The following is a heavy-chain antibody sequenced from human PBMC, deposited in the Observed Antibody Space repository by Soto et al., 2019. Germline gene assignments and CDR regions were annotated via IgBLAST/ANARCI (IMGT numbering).Heavy chain of an antibody. CDR3: AKLPGSYYDSSGYTGPSTAFRGYYYGMDV. J-gene: IGHJ6*02. Sequence: PGGSLRLSCAASGFTFSSYGMHWVRQAPGKGLEWVAVISYDGSNKYYADSVKGRFTISRDNSKNTLYLQMNSLRAEDTAVYYCAKLPGSYYDSSGYTGPSTAFRGYYYGMDVWGQGTTVTVSS. D-gene: IGHD3-22*01. CDR2: ISYDGSNK. CDR1: GFTFSSYG. V-gene: IGHV3-30*18.